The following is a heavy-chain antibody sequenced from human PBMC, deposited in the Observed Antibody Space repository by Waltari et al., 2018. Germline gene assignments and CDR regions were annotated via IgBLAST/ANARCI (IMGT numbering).Heavy chain of an antibody. D-gene: IGHD3-10*01. CDR1: GGSISSSSYY. CDR3: ASNVWFRELPDAFDI. J-gene: IGHJ3*02. CDR2: IYYSGST. V-gene: IGHV4-39*07. Sequence: QLQLQESGPGLVKPSETLSLTCTVSGGSISSSSYYWGWIRQPPGKGLEWIGSIYYSGSTYYNPSLKSRVTISVDTSKNQCSLKLSSVTAADTAVYYCASNVWFRELPDAFDIWGQGTMVTVSS.